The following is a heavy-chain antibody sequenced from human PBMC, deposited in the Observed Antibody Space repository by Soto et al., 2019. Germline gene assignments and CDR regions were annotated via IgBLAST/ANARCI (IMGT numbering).Heavy chain of an antibody. D-gene: IGHD2-15*01. CDR2: IYYSGST. J-gene: IGHJ4*02. V-gene: IGHV4-30-4*08. CDR3: ARCASSCSLGF. Sequence: PSETLSLTCTVSGGSVSSGSYYWNWIRQPPGKGLEWIGYIYYSGSTYYNPSLMSRVTISVDTSKNQFSLKLSSVTAADTAVYNWARCASSCSLGFWGQGTLVTVSS. CDR1: GGSVSSGSYY.